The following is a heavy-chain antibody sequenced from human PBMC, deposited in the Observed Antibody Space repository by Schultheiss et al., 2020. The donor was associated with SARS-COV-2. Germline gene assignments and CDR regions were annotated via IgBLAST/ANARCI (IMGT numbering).Heavy chain of an antibody. J-gene: IGHJ4*02. CDR1: GGSFSGYY. CDR2: INHSGST. Sequence: SETLSLTCAVYGGSFSGYYWSWIRQPPGKGLEWIGEINHSGSTNYNPSLKSRVTISVDTSKNQFSLKLSSVTAADTAVYYCARTVYYYDSSGPESYYFDYWGQGTLVTVSS. CDR3: ARTVYYYDSSGPESYYFDY. D-gene: IGHD3-22*01. V-gene: IGHV4-34*01.